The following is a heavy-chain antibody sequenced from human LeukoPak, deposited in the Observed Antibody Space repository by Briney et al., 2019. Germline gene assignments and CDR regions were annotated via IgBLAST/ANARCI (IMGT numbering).Heavy chain of an antibody. Sequence: PWGSLRLSCAASGLTFKIYSMQWVRQAPGKGLEWVAVIGGRGDSIFYADSVKGRFTISRDNSKNTVDLQMSSLRAEDTAIYYCAKDYYEASGYFDSWGQGSLVSVSS. CDR3: AKDYYEASGYFDS. J-gene: IGHJ4*02. D-gene: IGHD3-22*01. CDR2: IGGRGDSI. CDR1: GLTFKIYS. V-gene: IGHV3-23*01.